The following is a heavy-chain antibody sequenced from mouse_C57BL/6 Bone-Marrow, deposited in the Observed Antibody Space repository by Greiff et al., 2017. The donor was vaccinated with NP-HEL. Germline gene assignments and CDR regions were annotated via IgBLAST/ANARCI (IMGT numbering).Heavy chain of an antibody. V-gene: IGHV1-19*01. D-gene: IGHD4-1*01. Sequence: EVQLQQSGPVLVKPGASVKMSCKASGYTFTDYYMNWVKQSHGKSLEWIGVINPYNGGTSYNQKFKGKATLTVDKSSSTAYMELNSLTSEDSAVYYCARPLTGKAWFAYWGQGTLVTVSA. CDR2: INPYNGGT. CDR1: GYTFTDYY. J-gene: IGHJ3*01. CDR3: ARPLTGKAWFAY.